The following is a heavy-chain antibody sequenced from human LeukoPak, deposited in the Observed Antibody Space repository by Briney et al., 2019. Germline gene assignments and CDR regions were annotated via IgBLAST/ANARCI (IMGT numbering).Heavy chain of an antibody. CDR3: ARSMAALLWFGELWDYFDY. D-gene: IGHD3-10*01. CDR1: GGSISSSSYY. Sequence: SETLSLTCTVSGGSISSSSYYWGWIRQPPGKGLEWIGSIYYSGSTYYNPSLKSRVTISVDTSKNQFSLKLSSVTAADTAVYYCARSMAALLWFGELWDYFDYWGQGTLVTVSS. J-gene: IGHJ4*02. V-gene: IGHV4-39*07. CDR2: IYYSGST.